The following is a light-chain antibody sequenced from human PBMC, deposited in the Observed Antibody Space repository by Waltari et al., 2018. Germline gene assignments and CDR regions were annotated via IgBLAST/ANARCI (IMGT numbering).Light chain of an antibody. V-gene: IGLV1-47*01. CDR1: SSNVGSSY. CDR2: WDD. Sequence: QSVLTQPPSASGTPGQRVTISCSGSSSNVGSSYVYWYQHLPGAAPKVRMFWDDARASGIPDRFAGSKSGTSAALAISGLRSEDEADYYCAAWDDSLSCWVFGGGTKLTVL. CDR3: AAWDDSLSCWV. J-gene: IGLJ3*02.